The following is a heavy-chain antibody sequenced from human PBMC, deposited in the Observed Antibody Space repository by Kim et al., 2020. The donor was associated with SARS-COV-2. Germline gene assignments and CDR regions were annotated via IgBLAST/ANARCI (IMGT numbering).Heavy chain of an antibody. Sequence: DSVKGRFTISSDNAKHSLYLPMNRLRAEDTAVYYCARDTYYYGSGSYLDYWGQGTLVTVSS. V-gene: IGHV3-7*01. D-gene: IGHD3-10*01. CDR3: ARDTYYYGSGSYLDY. J-gene: IGHJ4*02.